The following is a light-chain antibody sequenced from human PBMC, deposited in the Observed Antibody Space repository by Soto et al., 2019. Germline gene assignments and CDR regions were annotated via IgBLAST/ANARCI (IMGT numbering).Light chain of an antibody. Sequence: QSVLTQPLSVSGAPGQRVTISCTGSRSNIGAGYDVHWYQQVPGTAPRLVIYGNINRPSGVPGRFSGSKSGTSASLAITGLQAEDEADYYCQSYDRSLSGSVFGGGTKVTVL. CDR1: RSNIGAGYD. CDR3: QSYDRSLSGSV. CDR2: GNI. V-gene: IGLV1-40*01. J-gene: IGLJ3*02.